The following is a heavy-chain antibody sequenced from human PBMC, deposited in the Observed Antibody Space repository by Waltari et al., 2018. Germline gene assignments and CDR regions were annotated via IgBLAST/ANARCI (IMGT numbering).Heavy chain of an antibody. D-gene: IGHD4-17*01. CDR2: ISGSGGIT. CDR1: GFTFSSYA. J-gene: IGHJ5*02. CDR3: AKDLSVRTTVTTYNWFDP. V-gene: IGHV3-23*01. Sequence: EVQLLESGGGLVQPGGSLRLSCAASGFTFSSYAMSWVRQAPGKGLEWVSAISGSGGITYYADSVKGRFTISRDNSKNTLYLQMNSLRAEDTAVYYCAKDLSVRTTVTTYNWFDPWGQGTLVTVSS.